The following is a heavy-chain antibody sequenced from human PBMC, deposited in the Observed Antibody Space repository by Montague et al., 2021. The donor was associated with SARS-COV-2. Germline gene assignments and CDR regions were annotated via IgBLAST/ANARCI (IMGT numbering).Heavy chain of an antibody. Sequence: SETLSLTCTVSGGSISTYYWSWIRQSPGKGLEWIGYIYYSGNPNYNPSLTSRLSMSVDTSKNQFSLELSSVTAADTAVYYCARGGGSGYRYYFDYWGQGALVTVSS. CDR3: ARGGGSGYRYYFDY. CDR2: IYYSGNP. J-gene: IGHJ4*02. D-gene: IGHD3-22*01. V-gene: IGHV4-59*01. CDR1: GGSISTYY.